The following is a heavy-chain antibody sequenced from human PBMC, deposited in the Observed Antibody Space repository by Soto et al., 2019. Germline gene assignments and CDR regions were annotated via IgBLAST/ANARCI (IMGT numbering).Heavy chain of an antibody. J-gene: IGHJ4*02. Sequence: GGSLRLSCAASGFTFSSYSMNWVRQAPGKGLEWVSSISSSSSYIYYADSVKGRFTISRDNAKNSLYLQMNSLRAEDTAVYYCARGGDIVLMVYAYYFDYWGQGTLVTVSS. V-gene: IGHV3-21*01. D-gene: IGHD2-8*01. CDR1: GFTFSSYS. CDR3: ARGGDIVLMVYAYYFDY. CDR2: ISSSSSYI.